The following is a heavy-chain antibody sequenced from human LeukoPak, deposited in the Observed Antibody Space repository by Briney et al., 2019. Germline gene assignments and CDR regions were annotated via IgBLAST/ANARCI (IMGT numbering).Heavy chain of an antibody. V-gene: IGHV1-69*04. CDR3: GRGEKWELPGDY. D-gene: IGHD1-26*01. Sequence: SVTVSCKASGGTFSSYAISWVRQAPGQGLEWMGRIIPIPGIANYAQKFQGRVTITADKSTSTAYMELSSLRSEDTAVYYCGRGEKWELPGDYRGQGTLVTVSS. CDR2: IIPIPGIA. J-gene: IGHJ4*02. CDR1: GGTFSSYA.